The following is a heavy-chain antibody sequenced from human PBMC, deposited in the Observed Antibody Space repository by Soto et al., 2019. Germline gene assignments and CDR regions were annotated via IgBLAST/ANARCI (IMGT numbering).Heavy chain of an antibody. Sequence: SETQSLTCAVCGDSLTRGTYSGHLIRRPPAKCLEWIGYLFPSGTTYYNPSLKSRVSISIDVSKNQFSLNLRSLTAADTAVYYCARGREFDSWGQGTLVTVSS. CDR1: GDSLTRGTYS. CDR3: ARGREFDS. V-gene: IGHV4-30-2*01. J-gene: IGHJ4*02. CDR2: LFPSGTT.